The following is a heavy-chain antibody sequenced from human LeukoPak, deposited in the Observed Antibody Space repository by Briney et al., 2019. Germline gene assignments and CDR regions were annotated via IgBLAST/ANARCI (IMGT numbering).Heavy chain of an antibody. CDR3: AKEEHYYGSGSFDY. Sequence: PGGSLRLSCAASGFTFSSYSMSWVRQAPGKGLEWVSGISGGGGSAYYADSVKGRFTISRDNSKNTLYLQMNSLRAEDTAVYYCAKEEHYYGSGSFDYWGQGTLVTVSS. D-gene: IGHD3-10*01. CDR2: ISGGGGSA. J-gene: IGHJ4*02. CDR1: GFTFSSYS. V-gene: IGHV3-23*01.